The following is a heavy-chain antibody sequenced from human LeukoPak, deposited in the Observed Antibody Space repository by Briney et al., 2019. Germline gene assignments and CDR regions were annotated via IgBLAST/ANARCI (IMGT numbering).Heavy chain of an antibody. CDR2: IYSGGNT. CDR1: GFTASTNY. J-gene: IGHJ3*01. CDR3: ARGHDYGDDVGAFDL. Sequence: PGGSLRLSCAASGFTASTNYMSWVRQAPKGLEWVSVIYSGGNTYYVDSVKGRFTIPRDNSKNTLYLQMNSLRAEDTAVYHCARGHDYGDDVGAFDLWGQGTVVTVSS. D-gene: IGHD4-17*01. V-gene: IGHV3-66*01.